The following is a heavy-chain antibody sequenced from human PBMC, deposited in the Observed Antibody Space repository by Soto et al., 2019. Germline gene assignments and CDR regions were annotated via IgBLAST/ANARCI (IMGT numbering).Heavy chain of an antibody. J-gene: IGHJ4*02. CDR3: AGQRTTVVTQAYFDH. Sequence: SETLSLTCIVSGESISSSSYYWGWIRQPPGKGLEWIGSIYYSGRTYYNPSFKSRVTISIDTSKNQFSLKLSSVTATDTAVYYCAGQRTTVVTQAYFDHWGQGALVTVSS. CDR1: GESISSSSYY. D-gene: IGHD2-21*02. V-gene: IGHV4-39*01. CDR2: IYYSGRT.